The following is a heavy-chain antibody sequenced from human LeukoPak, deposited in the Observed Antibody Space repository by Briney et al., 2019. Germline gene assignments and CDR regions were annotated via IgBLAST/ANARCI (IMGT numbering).Heavy chain of an antibody. CDR3: ARDPAFDI. Sequence: GGSLRLSCAASGFTFSTSWMTWVRQAPGKGQEWVANIKQDGSETYYVDSVKGRFTISRDNAKNSLYLQMNSPRAEDTAVYYCARDPAFDIWGQGTMVTVSS. V-gene: IGHV3-7*01. J-gene: IGHJ3*02. CDR2: IKQDGSET. CDR1: GFTFSTSW.